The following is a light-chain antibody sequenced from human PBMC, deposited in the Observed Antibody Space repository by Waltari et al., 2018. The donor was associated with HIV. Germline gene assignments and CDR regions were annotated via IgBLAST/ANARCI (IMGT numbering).Light chain of an antibody. Sequence: SYVLTQPPSVSVAPGKTARITCGGNNIGSKSVHWYQQKQGQAPVLFIYYNNDRPSVIPERFSGSNSGNTATLTISRVEAGDEANYYCQVWDSGVLFGGGTKLTVL. CDR2: YNN. CDR1: NIGSKS. CDR3: QVWDSGVL. J-gene: IGLJ2*01. V-gene: IGLV3-21*04.